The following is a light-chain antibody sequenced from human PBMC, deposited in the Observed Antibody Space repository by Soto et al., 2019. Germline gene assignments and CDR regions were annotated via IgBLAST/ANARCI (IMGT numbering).Light chain of an antibody. CDR2: GAS. CDR1: QSVSSN. CDR3: QQYHRHLT. V-gene: IGKV3-15*01. Sequence: EIVLTQSPVTLSVSPGERATLSCRASQSVSSNLAWYQQTPGQAPRLLIYGASTRATGIPARFSGSGSGTEFTLTISSLQPDDFATYYCQQYHRHLTFGGGTKVDIK. J-gene: IGKJ4*01.